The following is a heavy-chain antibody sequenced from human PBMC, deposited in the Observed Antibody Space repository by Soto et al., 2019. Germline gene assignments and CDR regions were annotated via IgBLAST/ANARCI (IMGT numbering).Heavy chain of an antibody. CDR2: ISAYNGNA. V-gene: IGHV1-18*01. CDR1: GYTFSSYG. Sequence: QVQLVQSGVEVKKPGASVKVSCKASGYTFSSYGISWVRQAAGQGLEWMGWISAYNGNAHYAQKLQGRVTMTTDTSTSTAYMELRCLRSDDTAVYFCARAGRDGYNYYRHWGQGTLVTVSS. CDR3: ARAGRDGYNYYRH. D-gene: IGHD5-12*01. J-gene: IGHJ4*02.